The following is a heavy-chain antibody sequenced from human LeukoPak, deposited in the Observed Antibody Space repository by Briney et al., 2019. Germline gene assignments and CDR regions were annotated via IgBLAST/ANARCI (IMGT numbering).Heavy chain of an antibody. V-gene: IGHV4-59*01. CDR1: GGSISSYY. CDR2: IYYSGST. D-gene: IGHD6-13*01. J-gene: IGHJ6*03. CDR3: ARTTEAHSWRTRYYDYYMDV. Sequence: SETLSLTCTVSGGSISSYYWSWILQPPGKGLEWIGYIYYSGSTNYNPSLKSRVTISVDTSKNQFSLKLSSVTAADTAVYYCARTTEAHSWRTRYYDYYMDVWGKGTTVTISS.